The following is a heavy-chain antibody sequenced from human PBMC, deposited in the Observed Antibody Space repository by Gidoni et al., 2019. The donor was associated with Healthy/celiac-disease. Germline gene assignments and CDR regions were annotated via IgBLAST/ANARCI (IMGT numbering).Heavy chain of an antibody. V-gene: IGHV1-69*01. D-gene: IGHD2-21*01. CDR3: ARDYTPYCGGDCYSNWFDP. J-gene: IGHJ5*02. CDR2: IIPIFGTA. Sequence: APGQGLERMGVIIPIFGTANYAQKFQGRVTITADESTSTAYMELSSLRSEDKAVYYCARDYTPYCGGDCYSNWFDPWGQGTLVTVSS.